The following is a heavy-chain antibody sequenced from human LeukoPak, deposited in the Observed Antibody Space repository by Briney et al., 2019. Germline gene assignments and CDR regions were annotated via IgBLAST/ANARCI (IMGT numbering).Heavy chain of an antibody. CDR1: GGSFSGYY. CDR3: ARESYSGSHFEDWFDP. J-gene: IGHJ5*02. D-gene: IGHD1-26*01. V-gene: IGHV4-34*01. CDR2: INHSGST. Sequence: PSETLSLTCAVYGGSFSGYYWSWIRQPPGKGLEWIGEINHSGSTNYNPSLKSRVTISVDTSKNQFSLKLTSLTSADTAVYYCARESYSGSHFEDWFDPWGQGTLVIVSS.